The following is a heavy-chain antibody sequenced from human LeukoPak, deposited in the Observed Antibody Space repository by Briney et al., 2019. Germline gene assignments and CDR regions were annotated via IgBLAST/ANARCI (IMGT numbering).Heavy chain of an antibody. Sequence: SETLSLTCTVSGGSISSYYWSWIRQPPGKGLEWIGYIYYSGSTNYNPSLKSRVTISVDTSKNQFSLKLSSVTAADTAVYYCARGGSSAGYYYYYYMDVWGKGTTVIVSS. CDR3: ARGGSSAGYYYYYYMDV. V-gene: IGHV4-59*01. CDR1: GGSISSYY. J-gene: IGHJ6*03. CDR2: IYYSGST. D-gene: IGHD6-6*01.